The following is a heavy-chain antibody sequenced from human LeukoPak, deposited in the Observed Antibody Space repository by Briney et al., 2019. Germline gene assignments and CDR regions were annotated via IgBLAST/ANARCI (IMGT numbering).Heavy chain of an antibody. Sequence: GGSLRLSCAASGFTFSSYSMNWVRQAPGKGLEWVSSISSSSSYIYYADSVKGRFTISRDNAKNSLYLQMNSLRAEDTAVYYCARSFRGYYWINNWFDPWGQGTLVTVSS. CDR1: GFTFSSYS. D-gene: IGHD3-22*01. CDR2: ISSSSSYI. J-gene: IGHJ5*02. V-gene: IGHV3-21*01. CDR3: ARSFRGYYWINNWFDP.